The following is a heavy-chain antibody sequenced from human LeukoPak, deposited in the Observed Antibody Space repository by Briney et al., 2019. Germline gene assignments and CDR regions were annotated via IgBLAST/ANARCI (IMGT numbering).Heavy chain of an antibody. CDR1: GGSISSGGYS. J-gene: IGHJ4*02. CDR3: ARGSTVTTSEYFDY. CDR2: IYHSGST. V-gene: IGHV4-30-2*01. Sequence: PSETLSLTCAVSGGSISSGGYSWSWIRQPPGKGLEWIGYIYHSGSTYYNPSLKSRVTISVDRSKNQFSLKLSSVTAADTAVYYCARGSTVTTSEYFDYWGQGTLVTVSS. D-gene: IGHD4-17*01.